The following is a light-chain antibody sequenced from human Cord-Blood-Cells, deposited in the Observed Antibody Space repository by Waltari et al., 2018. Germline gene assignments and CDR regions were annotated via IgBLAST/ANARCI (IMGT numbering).Light chain of an antibody. CDR3: CSYAGSSNVV. CDR2: EGS. Sequence: QSALTQPASVSGSPGQSITISCTGTSSAVGRYNLVSWYQQHPGKAPKLMIYEGSKRTSGVSNRFSGSKSGNTDSRTISGLQAEDEADYYCCSYAGSSNVVFGGGTKLTVL. V-gene: IGLV2-23*01. J-gene: IGLJ2*01. CDR1: SSAVGRYNL.